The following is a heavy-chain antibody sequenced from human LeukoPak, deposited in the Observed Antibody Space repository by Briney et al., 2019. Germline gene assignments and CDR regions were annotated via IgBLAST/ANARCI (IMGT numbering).Heavy chain of an antibody. CDR1: GGSINSGDYY. Sequence: PSQTLSLTCTVSGGSINSGDYYWSWIRQPPGKGLEWIGYIYYSGSTYYHPSLKSRVTISVDTSKNQFSLKLSSVTAADTAVYYCARDLGGFGEFRYWGQGALVTGSS. CDR2: IYYSGST. V-gene: IGHV4-30-4*01. J-gene: IGHJ4*02. CDR3: ARDLGGFGEFRY. D-gene: IGHD3-10*01.